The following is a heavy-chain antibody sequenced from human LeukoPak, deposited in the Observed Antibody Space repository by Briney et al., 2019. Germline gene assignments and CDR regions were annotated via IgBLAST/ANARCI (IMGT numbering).Heavy chain of an antibody. D-gene: IGHD3-22*01. CDR2: INHSGST. V-gene: IGHV4-34*01. Sequence: SETLSLTCAVYGGSFSGYYWSWIRQPPGKGLEWIGEINHSGSTNYNPSLKSRVTISVDTSKNQFSLKLSSVTAADTAVYYCARGPYYYDSSWLYWGQGTLVTVSS. CDR1: GGSFSGYY. J-gene: IGHJ4*02. CDR3: ARGPYYYDSSWLY.